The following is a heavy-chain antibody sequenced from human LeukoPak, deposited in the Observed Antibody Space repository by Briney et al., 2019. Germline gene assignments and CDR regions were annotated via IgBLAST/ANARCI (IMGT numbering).Heavy chain of an antibody. D-gene: IGHD1-1*01. CDR1: GGSISSYY. CDR3: ARLYWNAWYFDL. V-gene: IGHV4-59*08. Sequence: SETLSLTCTVSGGSISSYYWSWIRQPPGKGLEWIGYIYYSGSTNYNPSLKSRVTISVDTSKNQFSLRLSSVTAADTAVYYCARLYWNAWYFDLWGRGTLVTVSS. CDR2: IYYSGST. J-gene: IGHJ2*01.